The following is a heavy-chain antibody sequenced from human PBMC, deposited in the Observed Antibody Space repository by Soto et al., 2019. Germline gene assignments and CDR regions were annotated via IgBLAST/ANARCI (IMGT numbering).Heavy chain of an antibody. CDR3: ARGYHSLGSRTRYFDY. J-gene: IGHJ4*02. D-gene: IGHD2-21*01. V-gene: IGHV4-34*01. Sequence: SETLSLTCTVSGDSISSYYWSWIRQPPGKGLEWIGEINHSGSTNYNPSLKSRVTISVDTSKNQFSLKLSSVTAADTAVYYCARGYHSLGSRTRYFDYWGQGTLVTVSS. CDR1: GDSISSYY. CDR2: INHSGST.